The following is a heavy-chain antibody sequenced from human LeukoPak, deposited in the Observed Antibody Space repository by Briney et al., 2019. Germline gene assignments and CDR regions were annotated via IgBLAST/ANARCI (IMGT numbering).Heavy chain of an antibody. CDR1: GGSISSYY. J-gene: IGHJ4*02. CDR2: LSNSGNT. Sequence: PSETLSLTCTVSGGSISSYYWSWIRQPPGKGLEGIGYLSNSGNTNYNPSLKSRVTISADTARNQFSLRLSSVTAADTAVYFCARDSQVGAVKRGFHYWGRGTLVTVAS. V-gene: IGHV4-59*01. CDR3: ARDSQVGAVKRGFHY. D-gene: IGHD1-26*01.